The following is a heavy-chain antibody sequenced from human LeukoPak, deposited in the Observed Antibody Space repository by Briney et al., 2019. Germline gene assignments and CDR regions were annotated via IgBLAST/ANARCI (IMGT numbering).Heavy chain of an antibody. CDR3: ARADRRVYDFWSGSDMSELYYYMDV. CDR2: INPNSGGT. CDR1: GYTFTGYY. V-gene: IGHV1-2*02. D-gene: IGHD3-3*01. J-gene: IGHJ6*03. Sequence: ASVKVSCKASGYTFTGYYMHWVRQAPGQGLEWMGWINPNSGGTNYAQKFQGRVTITADESTSTAYMELSSLRSEDTAVYYCARADRRVYDFWSGSDMSELYYYMDVWGKGTTVTVSS.